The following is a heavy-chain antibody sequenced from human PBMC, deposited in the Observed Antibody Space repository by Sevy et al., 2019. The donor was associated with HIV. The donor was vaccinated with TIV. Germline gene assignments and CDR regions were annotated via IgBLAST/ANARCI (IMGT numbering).Heavy chain of an antibody. CDR3: AKRYSRLGRGVLDWPLAAFDM. CDR2: ISASGSST. Sequence: GGSLRLSCAATDFTFNTYAMSWVRQAPGKGLEWVSAISASGSSTFYTDSVKGRFTISRDNSKNTSYLQMNSLRAEDTAVYFGAKRYSRLGRGVLDWPLAAFDMWGQGTMVTVSS. V-gene: IGHV3-23*01. CDR1: DFTFNTYA. J-gene: IGHJ3*02. D-gene: IGHD3-3*01.